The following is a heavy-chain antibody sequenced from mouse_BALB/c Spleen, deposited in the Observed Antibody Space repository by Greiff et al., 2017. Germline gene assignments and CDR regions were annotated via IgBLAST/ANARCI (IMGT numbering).Heavy chain of an antibody. CDR3: ARLWDYDKDYAMDY. CDR1: GYTFTSYW. CDR2: IYPGDGDT. D-gene: IGHD2-4*01. V-gene: IGHV1-87*01. J-gene: IGHJ4*01. Sequence: QVQLQQSGAELARPGASVKLSCKASGYTFTSYWMQWVKQRPGQGLEWIGAIYPGDGDTRYTQKFKGKATLTADKSSSTAYMQLSSLASKDSAVYYCARLWDYDKDYAMDYWGQGTSVTVSS.